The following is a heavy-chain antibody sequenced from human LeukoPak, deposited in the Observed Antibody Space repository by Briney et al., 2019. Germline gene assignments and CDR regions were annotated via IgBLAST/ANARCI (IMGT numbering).Heavy chain of an antibody. CDR2: ISGSGGDT. D-gene: IGHD6-19*01. Sequence: GGSLRLSCAASGFIFSNYAMNWVRQAPGKGLEWVSGISGSGGDTYYSDSVKGRFTISRDNSKNTLYLQMNSLRAEDTAVYYCAKQNFIAVAGTYSDYWGQGTLVTVSS. V-gene: IGHV3-23*01. J-gene: IGHJ4*02. CDR1: GFIFSNYA. CDR3: AKQNFIAVAGTYSDY.